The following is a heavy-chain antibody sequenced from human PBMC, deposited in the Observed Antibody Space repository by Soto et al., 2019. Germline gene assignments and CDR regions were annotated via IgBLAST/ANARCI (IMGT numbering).Heavy chain of an antibody. CDR2: ISGSGGST. D-gene: IGHD3-3*01. CDR3: AKARAQYYDFWSGYPVDY. Sequence: GGSLRLSCAASGFTFSSYAMSWVRQAPGKGLEWVSAISGSGGSTYYADSVKGRFTISRDNSKNTLNLKMNSLRAEDTAVYYCAKARAQYYDFWSGYPVDYWGQGTLVTVSS. CDR1: GFTFSSYA. V-gene: IGHV3-23*01. J-gene: IGHJ4*02.